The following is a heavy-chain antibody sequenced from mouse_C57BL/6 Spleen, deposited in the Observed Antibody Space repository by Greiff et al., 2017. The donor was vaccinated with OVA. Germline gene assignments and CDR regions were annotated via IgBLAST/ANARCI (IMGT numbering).Heavy chain of an antibody. CDR2: INPNNGGT. CDR1: GYTFTDYN. V-gene: IGHV1-18*01. J-gene: IGHJ4*01. Sequence: EVQLQQSGPELVKPGASVKIPCKASGYTFTDYNMDWVKQSHGKSLEWIGDINPNNGGTIYNQKFKGKATLTVDKSSSTAYMELRSLTSEDTAVYYCARNGGGTSHYAMDYWGQGTSVTVSS. CDR3: ARNGGGTSHYAMDY. D-gene: IGHD3-3*01.